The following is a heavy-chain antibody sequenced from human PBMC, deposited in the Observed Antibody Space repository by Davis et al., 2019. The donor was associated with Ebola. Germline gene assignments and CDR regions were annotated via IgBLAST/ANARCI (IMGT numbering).Heavy chain of an antibody. CDR1: GGTFSSYA. Sequence: SVKVSCKASGGTFSSYAISWVRQAPGQGLEWMGGIIPIFGTANYAQKFQGRVTITADESTSTAYMELSSLRSEDTAVYYCARDRPGWYYGSGSYGNWFDPWGQGTLVTVSS. CDR2: IIPIFGTA. CDR3: ARDRPGWYYGSGSYGNWFDP. V-gene: IGHV1-69*13. J-gene: IGHJ5*02. D-gene: IGHD3-10*01.